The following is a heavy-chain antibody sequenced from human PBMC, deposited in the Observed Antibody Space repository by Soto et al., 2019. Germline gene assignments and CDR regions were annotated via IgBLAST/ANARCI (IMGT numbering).Heavy chain of an antibody. Sequence: EVQLAESGGGMVQPGGSLRLSCVASGFTFSSYYMHWVRQDPGKELEYVSSISRNGGTTYYGNSVKGRFTISRDNSKNTLYLQMGSLRAEDMAVYYCVRRVSGNYDYWGEGTLGTVSS. CDR2: ISRNGGTT. CDR3: VRRVSGNYDY. CDR1: GFTFSSYY. J-gene: IGHJ4*02. D-gene: IGHD1-7*01. V-gene: IGHV3-64*01.